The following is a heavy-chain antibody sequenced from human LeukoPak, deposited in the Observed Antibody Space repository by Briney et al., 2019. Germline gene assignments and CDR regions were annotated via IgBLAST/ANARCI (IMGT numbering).Heavy chain of an antibody. CDR1: GFTFSSYE. CDR2: ILNSGTTT. J-gene: IGHJ4*02. CDR3: ARDPPDC. Sequence: PGGSLRLSCAASGFTFSSYEVNWVRQAPGKGLEWVSYILNSGTTTYYADSVKGRFTISRDNAKNSLYLQMNSLRAEDTGVYYCARDPPDCWGQGVLVTVSS. V-gene: IGHV3-48*03.